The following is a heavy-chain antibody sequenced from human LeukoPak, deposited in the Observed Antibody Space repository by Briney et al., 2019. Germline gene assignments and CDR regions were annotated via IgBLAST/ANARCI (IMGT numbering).Heavy chain of an antibody. CDR3: ASSNYYGDYPYYYYYMDV. D-gene: IGHD4-17*01. Sequence: PSETLSLTCTVSGGSISTYYWSWIRQPPGKGLEWIGYVYYSGSTNYNPSLKSRVTISVDTSKNQFSLNLSSMTAADTAVYYCASSNYYGDYPYYYYYMDVWGKGTTVTVS. CDR1: GGSISTYY. V-gene: IGHV4-59*01. J-gene: IGHJ6*03. CDR2: VYYSGST.